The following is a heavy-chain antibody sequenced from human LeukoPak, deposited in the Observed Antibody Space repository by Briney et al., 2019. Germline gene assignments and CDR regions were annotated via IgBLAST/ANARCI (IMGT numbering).Heavy chain of an antibody. D-gene: IGHD3-22*01. Sequence: GGSLRLSCAASGFTFSSYAMSWVRQAPGKGLEWVSAISGSGGSTYYADSVKGRFTISRDNSKNTLYLQMNSLGAEDTAVYYCAKDYQRYYYDSSGYYSFDYWGQGTLVTVSS. V-gene: IGHV3-23*01. CDR3: AKDYQRYYYDSSGYYSFDY. CDR1: GFTFSSYA. CDR2: ISGSGGST. J-gene: IGHJ4*02.